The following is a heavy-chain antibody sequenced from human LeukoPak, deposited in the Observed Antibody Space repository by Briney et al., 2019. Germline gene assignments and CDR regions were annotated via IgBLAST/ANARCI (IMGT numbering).Heavy chain of an antibody. D-gene: IGHD2-8*01. Sequence: GGSLRLSCAASGFTFSSYWMHWVRQAPGKGLEWVAVISYDGSNKYYADSVKGRFTISRDNSKNTLYLQMNSLRAEDTAVYYCARDVSNYHYYYMDVWGKGTTVTVSS. CDR2: ISYDGSNK. CDR3: ARDVSNYHYYYMDV. CDR1: GFTFSSYW. V-gene: IGHV3-30*01. J-gene: IGHJ6*03.